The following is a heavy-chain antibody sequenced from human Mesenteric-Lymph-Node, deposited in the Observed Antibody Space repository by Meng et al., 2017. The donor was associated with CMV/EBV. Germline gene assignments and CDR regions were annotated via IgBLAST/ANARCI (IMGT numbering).Heavy chain of an antibody. J-gene: IGHJ4*02. CDR3: AKRPLRVAVADDFDY. Sequence: GESLKISCAASGFTFSSYAMSWVRQAPGKGLEWVSTINRGGDNTYYADSVKGRFTISRDNSKNTLDLQMNSLRAEDTAVYYCAKRPLRVAVADDFDYWGQGTLVTVPQ. D-gene: IGHD6-19*01. V-gene: IGHV3-23*01. CDR2: INRGGDNT. CDR1: GFTFSSYA.